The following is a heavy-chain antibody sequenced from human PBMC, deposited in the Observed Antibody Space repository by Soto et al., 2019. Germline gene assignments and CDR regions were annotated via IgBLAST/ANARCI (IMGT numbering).Heavy chain of an antibody. Sequence: ETLSLTCTVSGGSMSEYFWSWIRQSPGKGLEWIGYVYYLGSTDYNPSLKSRVTISVDTSKRQFSLKLSSVTVADTAVYYCARDGYDGSGSPYPAYWGPGAQVTVST. CDR1: GGSMSEYF. CDR3: ARDGYDGSGSPYPAY. J-gene: IGHJ4*02. V-gene: IGHV4-59*01. D-gene: IGHD3-10*01. CDR2: VYYLGST.